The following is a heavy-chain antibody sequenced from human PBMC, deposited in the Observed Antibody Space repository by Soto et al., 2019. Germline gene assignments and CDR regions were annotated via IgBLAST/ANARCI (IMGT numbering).Heavy chain of an antibody. J-gene: IGHJ6*02. CDR3: AKDMRGSGSYYIDGMDV. CDR1: GFTFTNYA. D-gene: IGHD3-10*01. Sequence: EVQLLESGGGLVQPGGSLRLSCAASGFTFTNYAMSWVLQAPGKGLEWVSTISASGGSTYHADSLKGRFTISRDNSKNTLSMQMNSLRDEDTAAYYCAKDMRGSGSYYIDGMDVVGQGTTVTVS. V-gene: IGHV3-23*01. CDR2: ISASGGST.